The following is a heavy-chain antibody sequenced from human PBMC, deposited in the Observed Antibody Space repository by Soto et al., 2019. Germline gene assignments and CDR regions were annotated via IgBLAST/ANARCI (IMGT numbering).Heavy chain of an antibody. CDR3: AEVPGSGSYNNFPDY. V-gene: IGHV3-23*01. Sequence: EVQLLESGGGLVQPGGSLGLSCAASGFPFSSYAMTWVRQAPGKGLEWVSLISGSGGSTYYADSVKGRFTISRDNSRETLYLQMNRLRAEDTAVYYCAEVPGSGSYNNFPDYWGQGTLVTVSS. CDR2: ISGSGGST. D-gene: IGHD3-10*01. CDR1: GFPFSSYA. J-gene: IGHJ4*02.